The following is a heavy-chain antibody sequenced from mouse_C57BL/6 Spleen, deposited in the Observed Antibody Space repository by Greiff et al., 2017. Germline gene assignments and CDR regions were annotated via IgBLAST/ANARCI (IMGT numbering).Heavy chain of an antibody. V-gene: IGHV1-64*01. CDR3: AREGTTVVADAMDY. D-gene: IGHD1-1*01. CDR1: GYTFTSYW. CDR2: IHPNSGST. Sequence: QVQLQQPGAELVKPGASVKLSCKASGYTFTSYWMHWVKQRPGQGLEWIGMIHPNSGSTNYNEKFKSKATLTVDKSSSTAYMQLRSLTSEDSAVYYCAREGTTVVADAMDYWGQGTSVTVSS. J-gene: IGHJ4*01.